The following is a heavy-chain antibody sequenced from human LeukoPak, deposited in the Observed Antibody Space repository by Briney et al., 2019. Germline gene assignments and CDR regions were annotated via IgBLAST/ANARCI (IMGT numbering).Heavy chain of an antibody. D-gene: IGHD1-26*01. Sequence: GGSLRLSCAASGFTFSSYAMHWVRQAPGKGLEYVSAISSNGGSTHYANSVKGRFTISRDNSKNTLYLQMNSLRAEDTAVYYCGRSVGGDAFDIWGQGTMVTVSS. J-gene: IGHJ3*02. CDR1: GFTFSSYA. CDR2: ISSNGGST. CDR3: GRSVGGDAFDI. V-gene: IGHV3-64*01.